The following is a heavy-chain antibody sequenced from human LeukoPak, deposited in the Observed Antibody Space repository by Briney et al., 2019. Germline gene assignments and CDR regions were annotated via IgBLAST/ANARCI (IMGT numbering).Heavy chain of an antibody. CDR2: ISYSSTFL. J-gene: IGHJ4*02. V-gene: IGHV3-21*06. Sequence: PGGSLRLSCEGSGFTFSTFSLNWVRQAPGKGLEWVASISYSSTFLDYADSLKGRFTISRDNTQNSVYLEMNSLRDEDTAAYFCARGGDGHKSYLDFWGQGTLVTVSS. CDR3: ARGGDGHKSYLDF. CDR1: GFTFSTFS.